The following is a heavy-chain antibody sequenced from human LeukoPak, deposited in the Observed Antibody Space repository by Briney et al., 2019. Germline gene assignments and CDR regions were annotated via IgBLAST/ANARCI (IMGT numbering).Heavy chain of an antibody. CDR2: ISNDGSYT. CDR3: ARVPDPRRGYSYGYSFAY. Sequence: GGSLRLSCAASGFIFSDYYMSWIRQAPGKGLEWISYISNDGSYTNYAGSVKGRFTISRDNAENSLYLQMSSLRAEDTAVYYCARVPDPRRGYSYGYSFAYWGQGTLVTVSS. CDR1: GFIFSDYY. D-gene: IGHD5-18*01. V-gene: IGHV3-11*05. J-gene: IGHJ4*02.